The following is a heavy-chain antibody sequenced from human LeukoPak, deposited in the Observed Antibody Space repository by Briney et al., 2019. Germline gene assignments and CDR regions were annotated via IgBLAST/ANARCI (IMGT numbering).Heavy chain of an antibody. Sequence: SETLSLTCAVSGGSISSGGYSWSWIRQPPGKGLEWIGYIYHSGSTYYNPSLKSRVTISVDRSKNQFSLKLSSVTAVDTAVYYCARIDSSGDDAFDIWGQGTMVTVSS. CDR2: IYHSGST. CDR1: GGSISSGGYS. V-gene: IGHV4-30-2*01. J-gene: IGHJ3*02. D-gene: IGHD3-22*01. CDR3: ARIDSSGDDAFDI.